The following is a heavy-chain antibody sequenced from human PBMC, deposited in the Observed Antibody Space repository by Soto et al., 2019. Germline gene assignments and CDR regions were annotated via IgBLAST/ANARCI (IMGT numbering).Heavy chain of an antibody. CDR2: VIPILGMA. J-gene: IGHJ5*02. CDR1: GGTFSSYS. CDR3: ARGGAVVVPGAVDRHNWFDP. D-gene: IGHD2-2*01. V-gene: IGHV1-69*02. Sequence: QVQLVQSGAEVKKPGSSVKVSCEASGGTFSSYSFSWVRQAPGQGLEWMGRVIPILGMANYAQKFQGRVTHTADKSTSTVDMELSSLRSEDTAVYYCARGGAVVVPGAVDRHNWFDPWGQGTLVTVSS.